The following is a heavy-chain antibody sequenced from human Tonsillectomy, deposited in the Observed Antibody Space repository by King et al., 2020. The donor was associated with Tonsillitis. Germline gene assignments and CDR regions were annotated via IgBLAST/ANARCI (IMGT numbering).Heavy chain of an antibody. CDR2: INPNSGGT. D-gene: IGHD6-19*01. J-gene: IGHJ4*02. CDR3: ARESQSSGWDFDY. V-gene: IGHV1-2*06. CDR1: GYTFTGYY. Sequence: VQLVESGAEVKKPGASVKVSCKASGYTFTGYYLHWVRQAPGQGLEWMGRINPNSGGTNYAQKFQGRVTMTRDTSINTAYMELSRLRSDDTAVYYCARESQSSGWDFDYWGQGTQVTVSS.